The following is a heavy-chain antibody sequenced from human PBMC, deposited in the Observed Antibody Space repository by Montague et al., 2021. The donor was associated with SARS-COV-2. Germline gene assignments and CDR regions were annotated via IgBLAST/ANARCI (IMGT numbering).Heavy chain of an antibody. J-gene: IGHJ4*02. D-gene: IGHD3-3*01. Sequence: SETLSLTCGVYGGSFSGYYWSWIRQSPGKGLQWIGGINHSGSTNYNSSLNSRGTISLDTSKNQFSLKLTSVSAADTAVYYCARGLGRPGTIFGVALYWGQGTLVTVSS. CDR3: ARGLGRPGTIFGVALY. CDR2: INHSGST. CDR1: GGSFSGYY. V-gene: IGHV4-34*01.